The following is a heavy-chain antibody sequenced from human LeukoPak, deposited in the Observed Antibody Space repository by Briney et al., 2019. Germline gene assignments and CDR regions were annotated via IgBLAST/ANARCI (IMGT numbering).Heavy chain of an antibody. V-gene: IGHV1-24*01. CDR3: ATDFEGDTAMVPRSRAFDI. CDR1: GYTLTELS. Sequence: ASVKVSCKVSGYTLTELSMHWVRQAPGKGLEWMGGFDPEDGETIYAQKFQGRVTMTEDTSTDTAYMELSSLRSEDTAVYYCATDFEGDTAMVPRSRAFDIWGQGTMVTVSS. CDR2: FDPEDGET. D-gene: IGHD5-18*01. J-gene: IGHJ3*02.